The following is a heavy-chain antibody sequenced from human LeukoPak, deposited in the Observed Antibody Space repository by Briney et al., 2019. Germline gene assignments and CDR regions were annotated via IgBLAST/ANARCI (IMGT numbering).Heavy chain of an antibody. Sequence: SVKVSCKASGGTFSSYAISWVRQAPGQGLEWMGGIIPIFGTANYAQKFQGRVTITADESTSTAYMGLSSLRSEDTAVYYCARDRGYSYGSYFDYWGQGTLVTVSS. J-gene: IGHJ4*02. V-gene: IGHV1-69*13. CDR2: IIPIFGTA. CDR3: ARDRGYSYGSYFDY. D-gene: IGHD5-18*01. CDR1: GGTFSSYA.